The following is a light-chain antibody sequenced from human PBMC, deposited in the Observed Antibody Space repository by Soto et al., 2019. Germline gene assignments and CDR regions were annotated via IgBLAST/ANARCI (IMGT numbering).Light chain of an antibody. CDR1: SSNIGAGYD. CDR2: GNN. V-gene: IGLV1-40*01. CDR3: QSYDSTLSARYV. Sequence: VLTHPPSVSGAPVQSVTISCTGSSSNIGAGYDVHWYQQRPGTAPKLLIFGNNNRPSGVPDRFSGSKSGTSASLAITGLQAEAEGDYYCQSYDSTLSARYVFGTGTRSPS. J-gene: IGLJ1*01.